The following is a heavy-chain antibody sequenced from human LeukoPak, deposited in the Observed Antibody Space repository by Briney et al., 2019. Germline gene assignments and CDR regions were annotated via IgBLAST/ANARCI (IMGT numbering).Heavy chain of an antibody. CDR1: GFSFSTDS. V-gene: IGHV3-48*01. D-gene: IGHD1-26*01. CDR2: ISSNSAST. Sequence: GGSLRLSCAASGFSFSTDSMNWVRQVPGKGLEWISYISSNSASTYYADSVKGRFTISRDNAKNSLYLHMNSLRADDTAVYYCARDTRSLIDYWGQGTLVTVSS. J-gene: IGHJ4*02. CDR3: ARDTRSLIDY.